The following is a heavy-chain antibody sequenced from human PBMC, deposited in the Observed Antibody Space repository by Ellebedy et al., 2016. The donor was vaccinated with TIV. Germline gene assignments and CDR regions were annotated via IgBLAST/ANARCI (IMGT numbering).Heavy chain of an antibody. CDR1: GFPFSRYW. CDR3: RIVASDFDY. V-gene: IGHV3-7*03. Sequence: GESLKISCAVSGFPFSRYWMSWVRQAPGKGLEWVANIKQDGSEKDYVDSVKGRLTISRDNAKNSLYLQMNSLRAEDTAVYYCRIVASDFDYWGQGALVTVSS. D-gene: IGHD5-12*01. J-gene: IGHJ4*02. CDR2: IKQDGSEK.